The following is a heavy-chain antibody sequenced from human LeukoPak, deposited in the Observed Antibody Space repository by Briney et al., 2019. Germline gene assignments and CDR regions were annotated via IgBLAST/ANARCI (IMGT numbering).Heavy chain of an antibody. J-gene: IGHJ3*02. D-gene: IGHD2-2*01. CDR2: ISGSGGST. Sequence: GGSLRLSCAASGFTFSSYDMSWVRQAPGKGLEWVSSISGSGGSTYYADSVKGRFTISRDNSKNTLYLQMSSLRAEDTAVYYCAKDQWVVVPAEDAFDIWGQGTMVTVSS. V-gene: IGHV3-23*01. CDR3: AKDQWVVVPAEDAFDI. CDR1: GFTFSSYD.